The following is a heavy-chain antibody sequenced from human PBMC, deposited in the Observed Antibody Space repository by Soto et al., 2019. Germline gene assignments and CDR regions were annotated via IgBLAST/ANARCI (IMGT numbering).Heavy chain of an antibody. V-gene: IGHV3-73*01. CDR1: GFTFSGSA. CDR2: IRSKANSYAT. D-gene: IGHD3-10*01. J-gene: IGHJ4*02. Sequence: EVQLVESGGGLVQPGGSLKLSCAASGFTFSGSAMHWVRQASGKGLEWVGGIRSKANSYATAYAASVKGRFTISRDDSKNTAYLQMNSLKTEDTAVYYCTRHNRDPSGYWGQGTLVTVSS. CDR3: TRHNRDPSGY.